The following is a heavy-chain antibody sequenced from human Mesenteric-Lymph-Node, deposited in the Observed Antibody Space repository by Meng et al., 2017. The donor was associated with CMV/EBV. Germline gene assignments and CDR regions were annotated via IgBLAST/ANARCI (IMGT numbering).Heavy chain of an antibody. CDR1: GFTFSSYE. D-gene: IGHD2-8*01. CDR2: IRYDGSNA. J-gene: IGHJ6*02. Sequence: GESLKISCAASGFTFSSYEMNWVRQAPGKGLEWVAFIRYDGSNAYYGDSVKGRFTISRDNDKKSLYLQMNSLTVEDTAVYYCARNGGTQTGDIWGQGTTVTVSS. V-gene: IGHV3-33*08. CDR3: ARNGGTQTGDI.